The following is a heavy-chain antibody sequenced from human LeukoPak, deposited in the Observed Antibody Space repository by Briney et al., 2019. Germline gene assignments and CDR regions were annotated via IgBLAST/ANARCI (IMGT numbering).Heavy chain of an antibody. Sequence: SETLSLTCTVSGGSISSYYWSWIRQPPGKGLEWIGYIYYSGSTNYNPSLKSRVTISVDTSKNQFSLMLSSVTAADTAVYYCARASIAARHNWFDPWGQGTLVTVSS. CDR1: GGSISSYY. CDR2: IYYSGST. CDR3: ARASIAARHNWFDP. V-gene: IGHV4-59*01. D-gene: IGHD6-6*01. J-gene: IGHJ5*02.